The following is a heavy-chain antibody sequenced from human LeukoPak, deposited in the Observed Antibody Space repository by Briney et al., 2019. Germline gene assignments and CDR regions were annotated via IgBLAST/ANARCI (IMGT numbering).Heavy chain of an antibody. J-gene: IGHJ4*02. CDR2: ISSSSSYI. CDR1: GFTFSSYS. D-gene: IGHD2-8*02. V-gene: IGHV3-21*01. CDR3: ARTAGGSIVFDY. Sequence: GGSLRLSCAASGFTFSSYSMNWVHQAPGKGLEWVSSISSSSSYIYYADSVKGRFTISRDNAKNSLYLQMNSLRAEDTAVYYCARTAGGSIVFDYWGQGTLVTVSS.